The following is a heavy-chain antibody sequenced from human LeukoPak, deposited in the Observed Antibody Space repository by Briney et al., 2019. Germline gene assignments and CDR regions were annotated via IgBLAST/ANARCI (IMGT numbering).Heavy chain of an antibody. CDR2: ISHDGSNK. CDR3: AKVNYYDSSAYPDN. D-gene: IGHD3-22*01. CDR1: GLTFSSYG. V-gene: IGHV3-30*18. Sequence: GGSLRLSCAASGLTFSSYGMHWVGQAPGKGLEWVAVISHDGSNKYYADSVKGRFTISRDNSKNTLYLQMNSLRAEDTAVYYCAKVNYYDSSAYPDNWGQGTLVTVSS. J-gene: IGHJ4*02.